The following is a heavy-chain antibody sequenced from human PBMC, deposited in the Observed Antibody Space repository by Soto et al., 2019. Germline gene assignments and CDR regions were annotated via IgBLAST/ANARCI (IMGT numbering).Heavy chain of an antibody. CDR1: GFTVSSNS. Sequence: EVQLVESGGGLVQPGGSLRLSCAASGFTVSSNSMSWVRQAPGKGLERVSVIYSGGSTYYADSVKGRFTISRHNSKNTLYLQMNSLRAEDTAVYYCARDERCSGGSCSSNWGQGTLVTVSS. CDR2: IYSGGST. J-gene: IGHJ4*02. CDR3: ARDERCSGGSCSSN. V-gene: IGHV3-53*04. D-gene: IGHD2-15*01.